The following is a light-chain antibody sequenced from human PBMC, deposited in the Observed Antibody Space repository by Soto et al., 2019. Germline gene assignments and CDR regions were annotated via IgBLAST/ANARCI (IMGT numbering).Light chain of an antibody. Sequence: QSVLTQPASVSGSPGQSITISCTGTSSDVGGYNYVSWYQQHPGKAPKLMIYVVSNRPSGVSNRFSGSKSGNTASLTISGLQAEDDADYYCSSYTSSSTLEAVFGGGTQLTVL. CDR2: VVS. V-gene: IGLV2-14*01. J-gene: IGLJ7*01. CDR1: SSDVGGYNY. CDR3: SSYTSSSTLEAV.